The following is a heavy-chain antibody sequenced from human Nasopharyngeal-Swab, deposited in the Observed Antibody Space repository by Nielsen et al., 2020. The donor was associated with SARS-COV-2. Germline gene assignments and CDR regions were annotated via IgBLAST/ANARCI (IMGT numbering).Heavy chain of an antibody. V-gene: IGHV4-39*07. CDR2: IYYSGST. D-gene: IGHD3-22*01. CDR3: ARVDSSGYYYVWYYGMDV. J-gene: IGHJ6*02. CDR1: GGSISSSSYY. Sequence: GSLRFSCTVSGGSISSSSYYWGWIRQPPGKGLEWIGSIYYSGSTYYNPSLKSRVTISVDTSKNQFFLKLSSVTAADTAVYYCARVDSSGYYYVWYYGMDVWGQGTTVTVSS.